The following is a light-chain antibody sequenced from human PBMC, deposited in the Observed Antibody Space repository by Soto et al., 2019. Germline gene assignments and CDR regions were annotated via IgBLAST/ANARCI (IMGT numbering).Light chain of an antibody. J-gene: IGLJ3*02. V-gene: IGLV1-40*01. CDR3: QSYDSSLSDWV. CDR2: GNT. CDR1: SSNIGSGYD. Sequence: QSVLTQPPSVSGAPGQRVTISCTGSSSNIGSGYDVHWYQQLPGTAPKLLIYGNTNRPSGVPDRFSGSKSGTSASLAITGLXXXXXXDYXCQSYDSSLSDWVFGGGTKVTVL.